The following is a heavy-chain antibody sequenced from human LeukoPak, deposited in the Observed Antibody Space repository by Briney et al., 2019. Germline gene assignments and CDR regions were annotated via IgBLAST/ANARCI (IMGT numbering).Heavy chain of an antibody. D-gene: IGHD2-21*01. CDR2: ISGSGGST. J-gene: IGHJ3*02. Sequence: GGSLRLSCAASGFTFSSYAMSWVRQAPGKGLEWVSAISGSGGSTYYADSGKGRLTISRDNSKNTLYLQMNSLRAEDTAVYYCAKDIPVDDAFDIWGQGTMVTVSS. V-gene: IGHV3-23*01. CDR1: GFTFSSYA. CDR3: AKDIPVDDAFDI.